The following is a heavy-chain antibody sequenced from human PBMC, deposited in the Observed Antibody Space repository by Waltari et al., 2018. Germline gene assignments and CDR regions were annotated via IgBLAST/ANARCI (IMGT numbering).Heavy chain of an antibody. J-gene: IGHJ4*02. CDR1: GCPISSHY. V-gene: IGHV4-59*11. CDR2: IYYSGST. Sequence: QVQLKESGPGLVKPSETLSLTCTVSGCPISSHYWRLIRQPPGKGLVWIGYIYYSGSTNYNPSLKSRVTISVDTSKNQFSLKLSSVTAADTAVYYCARDHRGRFDYWGQGTLVTVSS. D-gene: IGHD2-15*01. CDR3: ARDHRGRFDY.